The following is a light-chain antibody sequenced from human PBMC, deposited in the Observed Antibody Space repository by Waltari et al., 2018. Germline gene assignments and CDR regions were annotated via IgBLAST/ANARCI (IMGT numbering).Light chain of an antibody. J-gene: IGKJ2*01. CDR1: QSVSNN. CDR3: QQYNNWPLYT. CDR2: DAS. V-gene: IGKV3-15*01. Sequence: EAMMTPSPATLSVSPGDRATPSCRASQSVSNNVAWFQQKPGQAPSLLIYDASTRATGVPARFSGSGSGTEFTLTISSLQTEDFAVYYCQQYNNWPLYTFGQGTKLEIK.